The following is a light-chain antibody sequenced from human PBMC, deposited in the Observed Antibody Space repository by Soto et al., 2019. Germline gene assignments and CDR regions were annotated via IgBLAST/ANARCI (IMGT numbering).Light chain of an antibody. CDR1: NSDVGGYNY. CDR2: EVS. CDR3: SSYTSSSTSRSYV. V-gene: IGLV2-14*01. J-gene: IGLJ1*01. Sequence: QSALTQPASVSGSPGQSITISCTGTNSDVGGYNYVSWYQQHPGKAPKLMIYEVSNRPSGVSNRFSGSKSGNTASLTISGLQAEDEADYYCSSYTSSSTSRSYVFGTGTKLTVL.